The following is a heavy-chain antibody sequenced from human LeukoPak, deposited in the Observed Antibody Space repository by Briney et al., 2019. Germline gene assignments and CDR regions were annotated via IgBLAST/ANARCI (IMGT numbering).Heavy chain of an antibody. CDR3: ARGGVAYSYGNGAYGSFDY. V-gene: IGHV1-69*06. J-gene: IGHJ4*02. Sequence: SVKVSCKASGGTFSSYAISWVRQAPGQGLEWMGGIIPIFGTANYAQKFQGRVTITADKSTSTAYMELSSLRAEDTAVYYCARGGVAYSYGNGAYGSFDYWGQGTLVTVSS. CDR1: GGTFSSYA. D-gene: IGHD5-18*01. CDR2: IIPIFGTA.